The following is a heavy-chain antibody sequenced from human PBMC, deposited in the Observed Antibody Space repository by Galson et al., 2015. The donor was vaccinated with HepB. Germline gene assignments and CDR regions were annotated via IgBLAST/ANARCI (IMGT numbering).Heavy chain of an antibody. J-gene: IGHJ4*02. D-gene: IGHD6-19*01. CDR1: GFTFSYYA. CDR2: ITPSGDNT. Sequence: SLRLSCAASGFTFSYYAMAWARQAPGKGLEWISAITPSGDNTYYADSMKGRFFISRDNSQNTLFLQMNSLRADDTAIYFCAKLFPEKTDGWYRQALYYFDSWGQGTRVTVSS. CDR3: AKLFPEKTDGWYRQALYYFDS. V-gene: IGHV3-23*01.